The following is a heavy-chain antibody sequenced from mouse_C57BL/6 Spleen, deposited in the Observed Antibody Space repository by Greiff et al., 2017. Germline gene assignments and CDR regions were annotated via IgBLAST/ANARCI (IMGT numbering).Heavy chain of an antibody. D-gene: IGHD2-3*01. Sequence: VQRVESGPGLVAPSQSLSITCTVSGFSLTSYGVHWVRQPPGKGLEWLVVIWSDGSTPYNSALKSRLSISKDNSKSQVFLKMNSLQTDDTAMYYCARHRDGYSYFDVWGTGTTVTVSS. CDR2: IWSDGST. CDR1: GFSLTSYG. J-gene: IGHJ1*03. CDR3: ARHRDGYSYFDV. V-gene: IGHV2-6-1*01.